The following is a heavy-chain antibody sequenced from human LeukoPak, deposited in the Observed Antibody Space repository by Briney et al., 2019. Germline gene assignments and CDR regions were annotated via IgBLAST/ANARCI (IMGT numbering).Heavy chain of an antibody. J-gene: IGHJ4*02. CDR2: IYYSGST. D-gene: IGHD5-18*01. Sequence: PSETLSLTCAVYGGSFSGYYWSWIRQPPGKGLEWIGYIYYSGSTNYNPSLESRVTISVDTSKNQFSLKLSSVTAADTAVYYCARVTFADTAMVEYYFDYWGQGTLVTVSS. CDR3: ARVTFADTAMVEYYFDY. V-gene: IGHV4-59*01. CDR1: GGSFSGYY.